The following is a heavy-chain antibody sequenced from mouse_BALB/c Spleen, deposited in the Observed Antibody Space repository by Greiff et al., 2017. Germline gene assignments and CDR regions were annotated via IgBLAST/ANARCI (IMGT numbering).Heavy chain of an antibody. CDR2: ISSGSSTI. CDR1: GFTFSSFG. J-gene: IGHJ4*01. V-gene: IGHV5-17*02. D-gene: IGHD1-1*01. Sequence: EVMLVESGGGLVQPGGSRKLSCAASGFTFSSFGMHWVRQAPEKGLEWVAYISSGSSTIYYADTVKGRFTISRDNPKNTLFLQMTSLRSEDTAMYYCARDCYYYGSSYVAMDYWGQGTSVTVSS. CDR3: ARDCYYYGSSYVAMDY.